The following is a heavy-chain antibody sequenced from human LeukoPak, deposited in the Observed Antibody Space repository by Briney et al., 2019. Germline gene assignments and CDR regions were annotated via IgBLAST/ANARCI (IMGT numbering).Heavy chain of an antibody. V-gene: IGHV4-4*07. Sequence: SETLSLTCTLSGDSISSYYWSWIRQPAGEGLEWIGRIYTSGNTTYNTSLKSRVTMSVDTSKNQFSLKLSSVTAADTAVYYCARVLAIFGLDTTDFYMDVWGKGTTVTVSS. D-gene: IGHD3/OR15-3a*01. CDR3: ARVLAIFGLDTTDFYMDV. CDR2: IYTSGNT. J-gene: IGHJ6*03. CDR1: GDSISSYY.